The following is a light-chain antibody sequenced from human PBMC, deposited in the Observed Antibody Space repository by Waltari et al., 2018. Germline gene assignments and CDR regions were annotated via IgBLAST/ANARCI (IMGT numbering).Light chain of an antibody. CDR1: QGISKW. V-gene: IGKV1-12*01. CDR2: AAS. J-gene: IGKJ1*01. CDR3: QQASSFPPL. Sequence: DIQMTQSPSSVSASLGDRITITCRASQGISKWLAWYQQKPGKAPKLLIYAASSLQSGVPSRVSGSGSGTDFTLTISSLQPEDFATYYCQQASSFPPLFGQGTKVEIK.